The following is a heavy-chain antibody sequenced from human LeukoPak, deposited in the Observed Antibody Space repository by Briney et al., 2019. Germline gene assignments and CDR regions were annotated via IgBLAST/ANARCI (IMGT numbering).Heavy chain of an antibody. Sequence: GGSLRLSCAASGFTFSSYSMNWVRQAPGKGLEWVSSISSSSSYIYYADSVKGRFTISRDNAKNSLYLQMNSLRAEDTAVYYCAREQDCSGGSCYSSGFDYWGQGTLVTVSS. CDR3: AREQDCSGGSCYSSGFDY. V-gene: IGHV3-21*01. CDR2: ISSSSSYI. J-gene: IGHJ4*02. CDR1: GFTFSSYS. D-gene: IGHD2-15*01.